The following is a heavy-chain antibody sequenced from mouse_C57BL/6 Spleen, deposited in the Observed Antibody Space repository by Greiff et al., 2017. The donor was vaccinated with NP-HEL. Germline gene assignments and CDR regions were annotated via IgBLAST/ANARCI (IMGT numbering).Heavy chain of an antibody. Sequence: EVQLQESGGGLVKPGGSLKLSCAASGFTFSDYGMHWVRQAPEKGLEWVAYISSGSSTIYYADTVKGRFTISRDNAKNTLFLQMTSLRSEGTAMYYCARPCYYGSLYYLDYWGQGTTLTVSS. CDR2: ISSGSSTI. V-gene: IGHV5-17*01. J-gene: IGHJ2*01. CDR3: ARPCYYGSLYYLDY. D-gene: IGHD1-1*01. CDR1: GFTFSDYG.